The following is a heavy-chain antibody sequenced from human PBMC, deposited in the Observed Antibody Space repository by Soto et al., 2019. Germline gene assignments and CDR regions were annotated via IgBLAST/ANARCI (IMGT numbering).Heavy chain of an antibody. CDR1: GFTFSSYG. V-gene: IGHV3-30*18. CDR3: AKDNPLLHDDFWSGYYLDY. Sequence: GGSLRLSCAASGFTFSSYGMHWVRQAPGKGLEWVAVISYDGSNKYYADSVKGRFTISRDNSKNTLYLQMNSLRAEDTAVYYCAKDNPLLHDDFWSGYYLDYWGQGTLVTVSS. CDR2: ISYDGSNK. D-gene: IGHD3-3*01. J-gene: IGHJ4*02.